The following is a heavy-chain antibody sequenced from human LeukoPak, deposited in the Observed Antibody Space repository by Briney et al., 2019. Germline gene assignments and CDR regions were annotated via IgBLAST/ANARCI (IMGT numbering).Heavy chain of an antibody. CDR3: ARGRFIAAAANWFDP. D-gene: IGHD6-13*01. CDR1: GGSFSGYY. J-gene: IGHJ5*02. Sequence: SKTLSLTCAVYGGSFSGYYWSWIRQPPGKGLEWIGEINHSGSTNYNPSLKSRVTISVDTSKNQFSLKLSSVTAADTAVYYCARGRFIAAAANWFDPWGQGTLVTVSS. V-gene: IGHV4-34*01. CDR2: INHSGST.